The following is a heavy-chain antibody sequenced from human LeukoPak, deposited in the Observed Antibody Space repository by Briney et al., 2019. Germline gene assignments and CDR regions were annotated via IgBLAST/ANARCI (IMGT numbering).Heavy chain of an antibody. J-gene: IGHJ2*01. CDR2: IYYSGAT. CDR3: ARRNSGWDWYFDL. V-gene: IGHV4-59*01. Sequence: SETLSLTCSVSGGSISSYYYWSWIRQPPGKGLEWIGYIYYSGATNYNPSLRSRATMSADTSKNQFSLELSSMTAADTAVYYCARRNSGWDWYFDLWGRGTLVTVSS. CDR1: GGSISSYYY. D-gene: IGHD6-19*01.